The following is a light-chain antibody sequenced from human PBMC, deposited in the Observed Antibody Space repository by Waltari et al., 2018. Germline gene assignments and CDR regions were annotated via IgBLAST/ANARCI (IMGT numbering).Light chain of an antibody. V-gene: IGLV4-69*01. CDR3: QTGGHGTGV. Sequence: QLVLTQSPSASASLGASVTLPCTLSSGHSSNVIAWLQQHPQKGPRYMIKVNSDGSHSKGDEIPVRFSGSSSAADRYLTISNLQAEDEADYYCQTGGHGTGVFGGGTKLTVL. CDR1: SGHSSNV. J-gene: IGLJ3*02. CDR2: VNSDGSH.